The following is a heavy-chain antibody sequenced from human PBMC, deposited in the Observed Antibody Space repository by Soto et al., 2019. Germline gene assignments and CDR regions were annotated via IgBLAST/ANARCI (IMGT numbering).Heavy chain of an antibody. CDR1: GYTFTSYD. CDR2: MNPNSGNT. Sequence: GASVKVSCKASGYTFTSYDINWVRQATGQGLEWMGWMNPNSGNTGYAQKFQGRVTMTRNTSISTAYMELSSLRSEDTAVYYCARLYCSGGSCHNYYYYYMAVWGKGTTVTVSS. J-gene: IGHJ6*03. V-gene: IGHV1-8*01. CDR3: ARLYCSGGSCHNYYYYYMAV. D-gene: IGHD2-15*01.